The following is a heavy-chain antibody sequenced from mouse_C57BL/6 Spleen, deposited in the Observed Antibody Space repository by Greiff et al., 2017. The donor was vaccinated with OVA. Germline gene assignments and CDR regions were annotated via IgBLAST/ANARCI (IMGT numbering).Heavy chain of an antibody. CDR2: INPYNGGT. V-gene: IGHV1-19*01. Sequence: VQLQQSGPVLVKPGASVKMSCKASGYTFTDYYMNWVKQSHGKSLEWIGVINPYNGGTSYNQKFKGKATLTVDKSSSTAYMELNSLTSEDSAVYYCARSGTGTEWFAYWGQGTLVTVSA. D-gene: IGHD4-1*01. J-gene: IGHJ3*01. CDR3: ARSGTGTEWFAY. CDR1: GYTFTDYY.